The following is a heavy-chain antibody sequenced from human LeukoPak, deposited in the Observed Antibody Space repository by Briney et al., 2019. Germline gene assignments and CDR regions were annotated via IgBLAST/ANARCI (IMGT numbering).Heavy chain of an antibody. Sequence: GASVKVSCKASGYTFTNYDINWVRQATGQGLEWMGWMNPNSGNTGYAQKFQGRVTMTRNTSISTAYMELSSLRSEDTAVYYCARGISLSSSWYVPPFDYWGQGTLVTVSS. CDR2: MNPNSGNT. CDR1: GYTFTNYD. V-gene: IGHV1-8*01. CDR3: ARGISLSSSWYVPPFDY. J-gene: IGHJ4*02. D-gene: IGHD6-13*01.